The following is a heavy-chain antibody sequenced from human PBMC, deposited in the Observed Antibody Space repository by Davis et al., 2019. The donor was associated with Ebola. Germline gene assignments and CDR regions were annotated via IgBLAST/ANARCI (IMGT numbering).Heavy chain of an antibody. J-gene: IGHJ6*03. D-gene: IGHD2-2*02. V-gene: IGHV1-24*01. CDR3: ARARLYCSSTSCYTDYYYYMDV. CDR2: FDTEDGET. CDR1: GYTLTELS. Sequence: ASVKVSCKVSGYTLTELSMHWVRQAPGKGLEWMGGFDTEDGETIYAQKFQGRVTITADESTSTAYMELSSLRSEDTAVYYCARARLYCSSTSCYTDYYYYMDVWGKGTTVTVSS.